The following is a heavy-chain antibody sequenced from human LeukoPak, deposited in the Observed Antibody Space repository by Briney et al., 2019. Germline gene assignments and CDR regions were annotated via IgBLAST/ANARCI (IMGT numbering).Heavy chain of an antibody. V-gene: IGHV3-64*01. Sequence: GGPVRLSCAASVFTFSSYAMHWVREAPGKGLEYVSDISSDGGSPFHVNSVKGRFTLYRDNSEHTLYVQMGSLRAEDMAVYYCAREYCSGGRCQYYFDYWGQGTLVTVSS. J-gene: IGHJ4*02. CDR3: AREYCSGGRCQYYFDY. D-gene: IGHD2-15*01. CDR2: ISSDGGSP. CDR1: VFTFSSYA.